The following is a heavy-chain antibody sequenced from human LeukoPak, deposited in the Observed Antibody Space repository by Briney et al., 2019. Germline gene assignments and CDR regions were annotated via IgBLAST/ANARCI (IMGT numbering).Heavy chain of an antibody. J-gene: IGHJ4*02. CDR3: ARDQAVAGPRFDY. V-gene: IGHV3-74*01. Sequence: GGSLRLSCAASGFTFSSYWMHWVRQAPGKGLAWVSRINSDGSSTSYADSVKGRFTISRDNAKNTLYLQMNSLRAEDTAVYYCARDQAVAGPRFDYWGQGTLVTVSS. CDR1: GFTFSSYW. D-gene: IGHD6-19*01. CDR2: INSDGSST.